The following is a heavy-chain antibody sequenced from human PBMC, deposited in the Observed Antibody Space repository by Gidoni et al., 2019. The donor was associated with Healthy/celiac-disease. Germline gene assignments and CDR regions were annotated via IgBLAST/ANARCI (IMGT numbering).Heavy chain of an antibody. V-gene: IGHV3-7*01. CDR3: ASEYSSGWYYFDY. CDR1: GFTFSSYW. D-gene: IGHD6-19*01. J-gene: IGHJ4*02. Sequence: EVQLVESGGGLVQPGGSLRLSCAASGFTFSSYWMSWVRQAPGKGLEWVANIKQDGSEKYYVDSVKGRFTISRDNAKNSLYLQMNSLRAEDTAVYYCASEYSSGWYYFDYWGQGTLVTVSS. CDR2: IKQDGSEK.